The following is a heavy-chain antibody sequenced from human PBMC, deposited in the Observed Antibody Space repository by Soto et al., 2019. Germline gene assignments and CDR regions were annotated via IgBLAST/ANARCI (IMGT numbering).Heavy chain of an antibody. J-gene: IGHJ5*02. CDR3: ASSRVSNWFDP. Sequence: GGSLRLSCAASGFTFSSYGMHWVRQAPGKGLEWVAVIWYDGSNKYYADSVKGRFTISRDNSKNTLYLQMNSLRAEDTAVYYCASSRVSNWFDPWGQGTLVTVSS. V-gene: IGHV3-33*01. CDR2: IWYDGSNK. CDR1: GFTFSSYG.